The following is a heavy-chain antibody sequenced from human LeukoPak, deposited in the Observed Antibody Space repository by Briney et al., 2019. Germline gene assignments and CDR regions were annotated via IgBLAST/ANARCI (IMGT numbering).Heavy chain of an antibody. CDR1: DYSISSGYY. V-gene: IGHV4-38-2*01. J-gene: IGHJ4*02. D-gene: IGHD5-24*01. Sequence: SETLSLTCAVSDYSISSGYYWGWIRQPPGKGLEWIGSIYHSGNTYYNPSIKSRVTISVDTSKNQFSLKLSSVTAPDTAVYYCARSPERWLQLLIDYWGQGTLVTVSS. CDR2: IYHSGNT. CDR3: ARSPERWLQLLIDY.